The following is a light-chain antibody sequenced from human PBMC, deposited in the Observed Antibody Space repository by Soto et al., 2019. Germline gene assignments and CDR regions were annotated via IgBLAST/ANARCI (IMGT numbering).Light chain of an antibody. CDR1: SSDVGSDNL. J-gene: IGLJ1*01. Sequence: QSALTQPASVSGSPGQSITISCTGTSSDVGSDNLVSWYQHHPGKAPKLIIYEVNQRPSGVSNRFSGSKSGNTASLTISGLQAEDEADYFCCSYAGTRTYLFGTGTKVTVL. V-gene: IGLV2-23*02. CDR3: CSYAGTRTYL. CDR2: EVN.